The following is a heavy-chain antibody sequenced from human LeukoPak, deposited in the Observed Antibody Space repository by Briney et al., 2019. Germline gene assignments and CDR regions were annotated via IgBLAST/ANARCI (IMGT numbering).Heavy chain of an antibody. V-gene: IGHV1-69*05. D-gene: IGHD6-19*01. CDR1: GGTFSSYA. CDR3: ARDSNAAYSSGWYPGY. J-gene: IGHJ4*02. CDR2: IIPIFGTA. Sequence: SVKVSCKASGGTFSSYAISWVRQAPGQGLEWMGGIIPIFGTANYAQKFQGRVTITTDTSTSTAYMELRSLRSDDTAIYYCARDSNAAYSSGWYPGYWGQGTLVTVSS.